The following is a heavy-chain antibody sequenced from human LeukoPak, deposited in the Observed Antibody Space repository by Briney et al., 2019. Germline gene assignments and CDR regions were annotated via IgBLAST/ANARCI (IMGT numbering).Heavy chain of an antibody. CDR3: VKDPPITMVRGVIIDFDY. J-gene: IGHJ4*02. CDR1: GFTFSSYA. CDR2: ISDSGNTT. V-gene: IGHV3-23*01. D-gene: IGHD3-10*01. Sequence: PGGSLRLSCAASGFTFSSYAMSWVRQAPGKGLEWVSAISDSGNTTYYADSAKGRFTISRDNSKNTLYLQMNSLRAEDTAVYYCVKDPPITMVRGVIIDFDYWGQGTLVTVSS.